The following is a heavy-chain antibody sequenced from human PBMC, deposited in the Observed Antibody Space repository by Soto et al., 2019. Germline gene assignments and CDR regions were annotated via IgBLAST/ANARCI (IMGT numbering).Heavy chain of an antibody. D-gene: IGHD1-1*01. CDR3: AREKEDNWNAPYYFDE. Sequence: SVKVSCKASGGTFSSYTISWVRQAPGQGLEWMGRIIPILGIANYAQKFQGRVTITADKSTSTAYMELSSLRSEDTAVYYCAREKEDNWNAPYYFDEWGQGTLVTVSS. V-gene: IGHV1-69*04. CDR1: GGTFSSYT. CDR2: IIPILGIA. J-gene: IGHJ4*02.